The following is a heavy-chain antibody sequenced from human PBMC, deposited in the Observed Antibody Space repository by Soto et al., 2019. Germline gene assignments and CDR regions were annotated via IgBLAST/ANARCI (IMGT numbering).Heavy chain of an antibody. Sequence: APVKVDWKAAVYTFTSYVISWGIQDPGQGLEWMGWISAYNGNTNYAQKLQGRVTMTTDTSTSTAYMELRSLRSDDTAVYFCERLRFLQGLPLVFAYRGKGSLVTV. CDR3: ERLRFLQGLPLVFAY. D-gene: IGHD3-3*01. V-gene: IGHV1-18*01. CDR1: VYTFTSYV. J-gene: IGHJ4*02. CDR2: ISAYNGNT.